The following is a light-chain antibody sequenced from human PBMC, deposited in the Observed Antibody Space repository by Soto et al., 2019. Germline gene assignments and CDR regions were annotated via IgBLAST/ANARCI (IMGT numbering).Light chain of an antibody. J-gene: IGLJ1*01. Sequence: QSVLTQPASGSGSPGQSITISCTGTSSDLGAFDYVSWYQQYPGKAPKLIIYDVNSRPSGVSDRFSASKSGHTASLTISGLQAEDEADYYCSSYRSRSNPFVFGTGTKLTVL. V-gene: IGLV2-14*01. CDR2: DVN. CDR3: SSYRSRSNPFV. CDR1: SSDLGAFDY.